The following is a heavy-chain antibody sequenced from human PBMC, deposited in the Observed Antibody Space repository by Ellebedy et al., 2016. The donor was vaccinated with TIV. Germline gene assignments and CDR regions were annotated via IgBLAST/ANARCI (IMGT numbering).Heavy chain of an antibody. J-gene: IGHJ4*02. CDR1: GFTLSSYW. Sequence: GGSLRLSXAASGFTLSSYWMSWVRQAPGKGLEWVANIKQDGSEKYYVDSVKGRFTISRDNAKNSLYLQMNSLRAEDTAVYYCARDSSGYYSPFYYFDYWGQGTLVTVSS. CDR3: ARDSSGYYSPFYYFDY. V-gene: IGHV3-7*04. CDR2: IKQDGSEK. D-gene: IGHD3-22*01.